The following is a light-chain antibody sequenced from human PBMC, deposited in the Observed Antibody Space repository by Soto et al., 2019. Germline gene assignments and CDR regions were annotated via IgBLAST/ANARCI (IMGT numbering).Light chain of an antibody. CDR1: QSVSSN. CDR2: GAS. V-gene: IGKV3-15*01. Sequence: EIVMTQSPATLSVSPGDTATLSCRASQSVSSNLAWFQQKPGQAPRLLIYGASTRATGVPARFSGSGSGTEVTLTISSLQSEDFAVYHCQQSSNWPLTFGGGTKVEIK. CDR3: QQSSNWPLT. J-gene: IGKJ4*01.